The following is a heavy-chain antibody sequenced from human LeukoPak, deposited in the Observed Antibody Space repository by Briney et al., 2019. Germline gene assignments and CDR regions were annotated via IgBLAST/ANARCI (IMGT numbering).Heavy chain of an antibody. Sequence: SETLSLTCAVYGGSFSGYYWSWIRQPAGNGLEWIGEINHSGSTNYNPSLKSRVTISVDTSKNQFSLKLSSVTAADTAVYYCARGEQDSSSCRFDYWGQGTLVTVSS. CDR2: INHSGST. V-gene: IGHV4-34*01. CDR3: ARGEQDSSSCRFDY. J-gene: IGHJ4*02. D-gene: IGHD6-13*01. CDR1: GGSFSGYY.